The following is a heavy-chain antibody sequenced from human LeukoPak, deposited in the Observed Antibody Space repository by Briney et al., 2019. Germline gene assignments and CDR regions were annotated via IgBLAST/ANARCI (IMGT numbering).Heavy chain of an antibody. CDR3: AYTGTGHVHY. Sequence: PSETLSLTCTVSGGSISSYYWSWIRQPPGKGLEWIGYIYYSGSTNYNPSLKSRVTISVDTSKNQFSLKLSSVTAADTAVYYCAYTGTGHVHYWGQGTLVTVSS. CDR1: GGSISSYY. V-gene: IGHV4-59*01. CDR2: IYYSGST. D-gene: IGHD1-1*01. J-gene: IGHJ4*02.